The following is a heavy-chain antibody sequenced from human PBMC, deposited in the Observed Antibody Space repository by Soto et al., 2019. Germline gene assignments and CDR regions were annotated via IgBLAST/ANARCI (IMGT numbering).Heavy chain of an antibody. D-gene: IGHD2-21*02. CDR3: AHSRCEGDCFQSYSSHYYYGMDV. V-gene: IGHV2-5*02. J-gene: IGHJ6*02. Sequence: QITLKESGPALVKPTQTLTLTCTFSGFSLSTGGVGVGWIRQPPGKALEWLALIYWDDDKRYSPSLKSRLTVTKYTSKNQLVLTMTNMDPVDTATYYRAHSRCEGDCFQSYSSHYYYGMDVWGQGTTVTVSS. CDR2: IYWDDDK. CDR1: GFSLSTGGVG.